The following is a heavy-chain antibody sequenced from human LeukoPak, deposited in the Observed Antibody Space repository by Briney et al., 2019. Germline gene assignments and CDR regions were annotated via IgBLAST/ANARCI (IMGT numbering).Heavy chain of an antibody. J-gene: IGHJ4*02. Sequence: QTGGSLRLSCAASGFTFSSYAMSWVRQAPGKGLEWVSAISGSGGSTYYADSVKGRFTISRDNSKNTLYLQMNSLRAEDTAVYYCAKDSEYSSGLLNYFDYWGQGILVTVSS. CDR1: GFTFSSYA. D-gene: IGHD6-19*01. CDR2: ISGSGGST. V-gene: IGHV3-23*01. CDR3: AKDSEYSSGLLNYFDY.